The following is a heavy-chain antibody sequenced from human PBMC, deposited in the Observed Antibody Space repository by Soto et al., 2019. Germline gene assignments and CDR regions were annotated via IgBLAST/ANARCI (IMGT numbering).Heavy chain of an antibody. CDR3: AKGLPERRSAYYRYNWFDP. J-gene: IGHJ5*02. D-gene: IGHD3-3*01. CDR1: GFTFSSYA. V-gene: IGHV3-23*01. CDR2: ISGSGGST. Sequence: EVQLLESGGGSVQPGKSLRLSCAASGFTFSSYAMSWVRQAPGKGLEWVSVISGSGGSTYYADSVKGRFTISRDNSKNXRXXQMNNLRGEDTAVYYCAKGLPERRSAYYRYNWFDPWGQGTLVTVSS.